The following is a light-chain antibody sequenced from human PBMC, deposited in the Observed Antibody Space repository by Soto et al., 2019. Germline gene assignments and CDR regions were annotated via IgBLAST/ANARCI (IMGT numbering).Light chain of an antibody. J-gene: IGKJ2*01. CDR2: GAS. Sequence: EIVLTQSPCTVSLSPGERATLSCRASQSVSSTYLACYQQQAGQAPRLLIYGASSRATGSPDRFSGSGGGTDFTLTISRLEPEDFAVYYCQQYGSSPLYTFGQGTKLEIK. CDR1: QSVSSTY. CDR3: QQYGSSPLYT. V-gene: IGKV3-20*01.